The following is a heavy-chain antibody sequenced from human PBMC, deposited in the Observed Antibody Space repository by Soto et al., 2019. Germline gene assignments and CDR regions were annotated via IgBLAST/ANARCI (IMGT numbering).Heavy chain of an antibody. CDR1: GGTFSSYA. CDR2: IIPIFGTI. J-gene: IGHJ4*02. CDR3: ARGRVYCSGGSCYSLDY. Sequence: ASVKVSCKASGGTFSSYAFSWVRQAPGQGLEWMGGIIPIFGTINYTQRFQGRVAITADESTSTAYMELSRLRSEDTAVYYCARGRVYCSGGSCYSLDYWGQGTLVTVSS. D-gene: IGHD2-15*01. V-gene: IGHV1-69*13.